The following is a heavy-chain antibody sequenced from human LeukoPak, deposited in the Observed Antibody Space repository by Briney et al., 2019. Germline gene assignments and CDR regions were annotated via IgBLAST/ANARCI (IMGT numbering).Heavy chain of an antibody. J-gene: IGHJ4*02. CDR2: INHSGST. V-gene: IGHV4-39*07. Sequence: SETLSLTCIVSGGSISSSSYYWGWIRQSPGKGLEWIGEINHSGSTKYSPSLKSRVTISIDTSKNQFSLKLSSVTATDTAVYYCAREYYYDSSGRTGDFDYWGQGTLVTVSS. D-gene: IGHD3-22*01. CDR1: GGSISSSSYY. CDR3: AREYYYDSSGRTGDFDY.